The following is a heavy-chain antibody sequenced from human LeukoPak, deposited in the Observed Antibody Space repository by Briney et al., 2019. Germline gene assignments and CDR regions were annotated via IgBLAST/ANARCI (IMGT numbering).Heavy chain of an antibody. Sequence: GGSLRLSCAASGFTFSSYAMSWVRQAPGKGLEWVSAISGSGGSTYYADSVKGRFTISRDNSKNTLYLQMNSLRAEDTAVYYCAKGLEGFLEWPLDYWGQGTLVTVSS. CDR3: AKGLEGFLEWPLDY. CDR2: ISGSGGST. V-gene: IGHV3-23*01. CDR1: GFTFSSYA. J-gene: IGHJ4*02. D-gene: IGHD3-3*01.